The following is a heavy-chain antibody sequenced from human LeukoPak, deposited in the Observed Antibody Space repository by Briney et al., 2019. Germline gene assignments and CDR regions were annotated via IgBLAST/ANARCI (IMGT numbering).Heavy chain of an antibody. V-gene: IGHV4-59*01. CDR1: GGSISSYY. J-gene: IGHJ5*02. Sequence: PSETLSLTCTVSGGSISSYYWSWIRQPPGKGLGWIGYIYYSGSTNYNPSLKSRVTISVDTSKNQFSLKLSSVTAADTAVYYCARGGTDRLGYCSSTSCPRGFDPWGQGTLVTVSS. CDR3: ARGGTDRLGYCSSTSCPRGFDP. CDR2: IYYSGST. D-gene: IGHD2-2*01.